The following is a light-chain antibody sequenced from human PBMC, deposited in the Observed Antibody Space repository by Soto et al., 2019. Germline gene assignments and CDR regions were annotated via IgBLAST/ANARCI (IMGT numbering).Light chain of an antibody. CDR1: SSDIGGYNY. J-gene: IGLJ2*01. CDR2: DVR. V-gene: IGLV2-14*01. Sequence: QSVLTQPASMSGSPGQSITISCTGTSSDIGGYNYISWYQQLPGKAPKFIIYDVRNRPSGVSNRFSGSRSGNTASLTISGLQAEDEADYDCSSYTSSSPVIFGGGTKLTVL. CDR3: SSYTSSSPVI.